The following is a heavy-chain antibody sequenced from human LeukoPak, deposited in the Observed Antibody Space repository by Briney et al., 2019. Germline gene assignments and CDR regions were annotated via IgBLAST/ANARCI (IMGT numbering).Heavy chain of an antibody. V-gene: IGHV3-21*01. CDR3: ARGAPWELLMNYFDY. D-gene: IGHD1-26*01. Sequence: TGGSLRLSCAASGFTFRSYSMNWVRQAPGKGLEGVSSISSSSSYIYYADSVKGRFTISRDNAKNSLYLQMNSLRAEDTAVYYCARGAPWELLMNYFDYWGQGTLVTVSS. CDR1: GFTFRSYS. CDR2: ISSSSSYI. J-gene: IGHJ4*02.